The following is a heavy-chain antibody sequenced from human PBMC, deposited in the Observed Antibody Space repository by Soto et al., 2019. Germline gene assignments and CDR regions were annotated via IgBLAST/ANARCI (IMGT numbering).Heavy chain of an antibody. Sequence: RRLSCVASGFTFTNYAMNWVRQAPGKGLEWVSYISTTGGTIYYTDSVKGRFTISRDNDRDSLHLQMNSLRAEDTAVYYCATDRSPPDNDPFDIWGQGTMVTVSS. CDR2: ISTTGGTI. J-gene: IGHJ3*02. CDR1: GFTFTNYA. CDR3: ATDRSPPDNDPFDI. V-gene: IGHV3-48*03.